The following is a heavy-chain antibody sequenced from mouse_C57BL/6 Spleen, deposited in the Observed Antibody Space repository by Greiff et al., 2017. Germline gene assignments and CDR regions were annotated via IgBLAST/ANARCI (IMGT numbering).Heavy chain of an antibody. J-gene: IGHJ4*01. V-gene: IGHV1-54*01. D-gene: IGHD1-1*01. CDR3: ARSDYYGSGDYAMDY. CDR1: GYAFTNYL. Sequence: QVQLKESGAELVRPGTSVKVSCKASGYAFTNYLIEWVKQRPGQGLEWIGVINPGSGGTNYNEKFKGKATLTADKSSSTAYMQLSSLTSEDSAVYFCARSDYYGSGDYAMDYWGQGTSVTVSS. CDR2: INPGSGGT.